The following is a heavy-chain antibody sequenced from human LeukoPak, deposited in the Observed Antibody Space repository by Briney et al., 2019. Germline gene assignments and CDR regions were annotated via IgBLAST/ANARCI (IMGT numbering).Heavy chain of an antibody. Sequence: SETLSLTCTVSGGSISSYYWSWIRQPPGKGLEWIGYIYDSGSTNYNPSLKSRVTISVDTSKNQFSLKLSSVTAADTAVYYCARNIDGYIHFDYWGQGTLVTVSS. CDR2: IYDSGST. V-gene: IGHV4-59*08. D-gene: IGHD5-24*01. J-gene: IGHJ4*02. CDR1: GGSISSYY. CDR3: ARNIDGYIHFDY.